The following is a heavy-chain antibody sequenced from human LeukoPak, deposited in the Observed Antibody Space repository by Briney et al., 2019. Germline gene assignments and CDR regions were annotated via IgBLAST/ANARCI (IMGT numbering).Heavy chain of an antibody. V-gene: IGHV3-21*01. CDR3: ARGLFGVINPTDY. CDR1: GGSFSGYY. Sequence: PSETLSLTCAVYGGSFSGYYWSWIRQPPGKGLEWVSSISSSGTYLYYADSVKGRFTISRDNAKDSLYLQMSSLRVEDTAVYFCARGLFGVINPTDYWGQGTLVTVSS. J-gene: IGHJ4*02. CDR2: ISSSGTYL. D-gene: IGHD3-3*01.